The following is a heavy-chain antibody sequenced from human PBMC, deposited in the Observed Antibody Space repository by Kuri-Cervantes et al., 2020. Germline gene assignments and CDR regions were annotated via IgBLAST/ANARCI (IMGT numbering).Heavy chain of an antibody. J-gene: IGHJ4*02. CDR3: AKGYHGYNLAVDY. D-gene: IGHD5-24*01. CDR2: ISYDGSNK. V-gene: IGHV3-30-3*01. Sequence: GESLKISCAASGFTFSSYAMHWVRQAPGKGLEWVAVISYDGSNKYYADSVKGRFTISRDNSKNTLYLQMNSLRAENTAVYYCAKGYHGYNLAVDYWGQGTLVTVSS. CDR1: GFTFSSYA.